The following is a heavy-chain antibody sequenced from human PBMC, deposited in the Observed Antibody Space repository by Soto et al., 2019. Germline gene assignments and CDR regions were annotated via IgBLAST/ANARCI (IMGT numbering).Heavy chain of an antibody. CDR1: GYSFTSCW. V-gene: IGHV5-51*01. Sequence: GESLKISCKGSGYSFTSCWIGWVRQMPGKGLEWMGIIYPGDSDTRYSPSFQGQVTISADKSISTAYLQWSSLKASDTAMYYCARRQSSSWYLYGMDVWGQGTTVTVSS. CDR2: IYPGDSDT. CDR3: ARRQSSSWYLYGMDV. D-gene: IGHD6-13*01. J-gene: IGHJ6*02.